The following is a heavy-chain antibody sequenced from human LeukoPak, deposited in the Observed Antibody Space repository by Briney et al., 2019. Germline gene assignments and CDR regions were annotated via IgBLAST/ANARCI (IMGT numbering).Heavy chain of an antibody. Sequence: GGSLRLSCAASGFTFSNYWMDWVRQAEGEGLGWVSRINSDGSSRNYADSVKGRFTIYRDNPKNTLYLQMNSLRAEDTAVYYCASASSHRIAAGGDYWRQGNLVTVSS. V-gene: IGHV3-74*01. CDR1: GFTFSNYW. CDR3: ASASSHRIAAGGDY. D-gene: IGHD6-13*01. J-gene: IGHJ4*02. CDR2: INSDGSSR.